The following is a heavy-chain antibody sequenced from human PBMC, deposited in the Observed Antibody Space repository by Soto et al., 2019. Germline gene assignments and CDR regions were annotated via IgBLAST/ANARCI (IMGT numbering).Heavy chain of an antibody. D-gene: IGHD3-22*01. J-gene: IGHJ4*02. CDR3: AKGDSITMIPH. Sequence: GGSLRLSCAASGFTFSSYTMNWVRQAPGKGLVWVSGINNEGGSTDYADSVKGRFTISRDNSKNTLYLQMNSLRAEDTAVYYCAKGDSITMIPHWGQGTLVTVSS. CDR1: GFTFSSYT. CDR2: INNEGGST. V-gene: IGHV3-23*01.